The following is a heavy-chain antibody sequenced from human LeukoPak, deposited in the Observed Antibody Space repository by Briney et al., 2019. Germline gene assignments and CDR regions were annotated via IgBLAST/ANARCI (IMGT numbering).Heavy chain of an antibody. CDR2: INPNSGGT. CDR3: ATAHITMVRGVVD. V-gene: IGHV1-2*02. D-gene: IGHD3-10*01. Sequence: GASVKVSCKASGYTFTGYYMHWVRQAPGQGLEWMGWINPNSGGTNYAQKFQGRVTMTRNTSISTAYMELSSLRSEDTAVYYCATAHITMVRGVVDWGQGTLVTVSS. CDR1: GYTFTGYY. J-gene: IGHJ4*02.